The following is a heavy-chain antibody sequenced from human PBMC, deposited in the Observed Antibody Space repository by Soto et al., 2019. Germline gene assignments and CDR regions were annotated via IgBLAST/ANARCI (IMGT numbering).Heavy chain of an antibody. Sequence: PTATLILNCNVSDISLRNGTLLVLWIRWPPGKALAWLAQIFPNDEKSYSTSLKSRLTVSKDTSNSQVVLTMTNMDTVDTATYFCARTIVVPTLYFDYWGQGALVTVSS. V-gene: IGHV2-26*01. D-gene: IGHD1-26*01. J-gene: IGHJ4*02. CDR1: DISLRNGTLL. CDR3: ARTIVVPTLYFDY. CDR2: IFPNDEK.